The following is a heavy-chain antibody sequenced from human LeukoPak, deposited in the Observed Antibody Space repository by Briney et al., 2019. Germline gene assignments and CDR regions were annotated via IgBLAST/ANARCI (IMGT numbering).Heavy chain of an antibody. D-gene: IGHD3-22*01. CDR1: GYTFTGYY. CDR2: INPNSGGT. V-gene: IGHV1-2*04. J-gene: IGHJ4*02. CDR3: ARDQGTMIVVETY. Sequence: ASVKVSCKASGYTFTGYYMHWVRQAPGQGLEWMGWINPNSGGTNYAQKFQGWVTMTTDTSTSTAYMELRSLRSDDTAVCYCARDQGTMIVVETYWGQGTLVTVSS.